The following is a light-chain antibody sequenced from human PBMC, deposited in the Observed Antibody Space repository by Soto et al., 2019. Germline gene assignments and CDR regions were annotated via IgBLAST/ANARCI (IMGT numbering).Light chain of an antibody. Sequence: QSALTQPASVSGSPGQSITISCTGTSSDVGAYNYVSWYQQHPGKVPKLIIYDVINRPSGVSSRFSGSKSVNTASLTISGLQAEDEADYYCTSYTSSATLVFGGGTKLTVL. J-gene: IGLJ3*02. CDR1: SSDVGAYNY. CDR2: DVI. V-gene: IGLV2-14*01. CDR3: TSYTSSATLV.